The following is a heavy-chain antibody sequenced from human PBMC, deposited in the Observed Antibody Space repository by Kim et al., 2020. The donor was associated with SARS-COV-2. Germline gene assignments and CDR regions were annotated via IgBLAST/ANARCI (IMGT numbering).Heavy chain of an antibody. Sequence: GGSLRLSCAASGFTVSRNYVSWVRQAPEKGLEWVSLIYGGGTTYYADPVKDRFTISRDYSMNTVYLQMNSLRAEDTAVYYCARDLDGNTHGPRWGQGTLVPVSS. D-gene: IGHD2-8*01. CDR1: GFTVSRNY. CDR3: ARDLDGNTHGPR. CDR2: IYGGGTT. J-gene: IGHJ4*02. V-gene: IGHV3-66*01.